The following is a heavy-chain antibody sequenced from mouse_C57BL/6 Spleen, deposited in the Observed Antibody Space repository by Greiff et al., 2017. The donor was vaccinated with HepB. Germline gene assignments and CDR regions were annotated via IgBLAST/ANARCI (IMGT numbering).Heavy chain of an antibody. CDR2: IWSDGST. D-gene: IGHD2-1*01. Sequence: QVQLKQSGPGLVAPSQSLSITCTVSGFSLTSYGVHWVRQPPGKGLEWLVVIWSDGSTTYNSALKSRLSISKDNSKSQVFLKMNSLQTDDTAMYYCARHEDYGNSAWFAYWGQGTLVTVSA. CDR3: ARHEDYGNSAWFAY. J-gene: IGHJ3*01. V-gene: IGHV2-6-1*01. CDR1: GFSLTSYG.